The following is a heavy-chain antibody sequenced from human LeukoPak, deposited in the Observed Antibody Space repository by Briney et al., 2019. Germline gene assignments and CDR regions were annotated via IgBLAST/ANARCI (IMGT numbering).Heavy chain of an antibody. Sequence: GASVKVSCKASGYTFTGYYMHWVRQAPGQGLEWMGWINPNSGGTNYAQKFQGRVTMTRDTSISTAYMELSRLRSDDTAVYYCARDLYYGSGSYYKIAPSGYWGQGTLVTVSS. CDR2: INPNSGGT. CDR3: ARDLYYGSGSYYKIAPSGY. CDR1: GYTFTGYY. V-gene: IGHV1-2*02. D-gene: IGHD3-10*01. J-gene: IGHJ4*02.